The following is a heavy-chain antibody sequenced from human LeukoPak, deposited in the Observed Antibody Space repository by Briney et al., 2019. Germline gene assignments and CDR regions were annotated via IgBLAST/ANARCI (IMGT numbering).Heavy chain of an antibody. J-gene: IGHJ5*02. V-gene: IGHV1-18*01. Sequence: ASVKVSCKASGYTFTSYGISWVRQAPGQGLEWMGWISAYNGNTNYAQKLQGRVTMTTDTSTSTAYMELRSLRSDDTAVYYCARLGEVTGTINWFDPWGQGTLATVSS. CDR3: ARLGEVTGTINWFDP. CDR2: ISAYNGNT. CDR1: GYTFTSYG. D-gene: IGHD1-7*01.